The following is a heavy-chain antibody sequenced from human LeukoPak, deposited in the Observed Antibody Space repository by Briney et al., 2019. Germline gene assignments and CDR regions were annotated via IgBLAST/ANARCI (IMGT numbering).Heavy chain of an antibody. CDR2: ISTQSGNT. J-gene: IGHJ4*02. CDR1: GYTLTSYG. CDR3: ARGAYGDK. Sequence: SVKVSCEASGYTLTSYGINWMRQAPGQGLEWMGWISTQSGNTNYAQKVQGRLTLTTDRSTNTAYMELRSLRSDDTAVYYCARGAYGDKWGQGTMVTVSS. D-gene: IGHD4-17*01. V-gene: IGHV1-18*01.